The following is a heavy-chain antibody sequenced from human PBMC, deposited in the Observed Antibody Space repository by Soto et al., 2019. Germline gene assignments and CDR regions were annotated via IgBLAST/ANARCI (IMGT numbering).Heavy chain of an antibody. CDR3: AKDGELLRAFYFQH. Sequence: PGGSLRLSCAASGFTFSSYGMHWVRQAPGKGLEWVSAISGSGGSTYYADSVKGRFTISRDNSKNTLYLQMNSLRAEDTAVYYCAKDGELLRAFYFQHWGQGTLVTVSS. V-gene: IGHV3-23*01. J-gene: IGHJ1*01. CDR1: GFTFSSYG. D-gene: IGHD1-26*01. CDR2: ISGSGGST.